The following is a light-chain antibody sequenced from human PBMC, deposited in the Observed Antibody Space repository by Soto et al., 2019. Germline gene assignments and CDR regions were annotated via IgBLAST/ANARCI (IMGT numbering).Light chain of an antibody. CDR2: EVN. J-gene: IGLJ1*01. Sequence: QSALTQPPSASGSPGQSVAISCTGTSSDVGGYNYVSWYQQHPGKAPKLMIYEVNKRPSGGPDRFAGSKSGNTASLTVSGLQAEDEADYYGSPYAGSSNVFGTGTKLTVL. V-gene: IGLV2-8*01. CDR3: SPYAGSSNV. CDR1: SSDVGGYNY.